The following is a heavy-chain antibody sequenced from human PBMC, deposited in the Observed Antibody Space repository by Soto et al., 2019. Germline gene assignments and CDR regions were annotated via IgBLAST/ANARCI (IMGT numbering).Heavy chain of an antibody. Sequence: PSETLSLTCAVYGGSFSGYYCSWIRQPPGKGLEWIGEINHSGSTNYNPSLKSRVTISVDTSKNQFSLKLSSVTAADTAVYYCARGGYGTGDAFDIWGQGTMVTV. CDR3: ARGGYGTGDAFDI. V-gene: IGHV4-34*01. CDR1: GGSFSGYY. J-gene: IGHJ3*02. D-gene: IGHD2-8*02. CDR2: INHSGST.